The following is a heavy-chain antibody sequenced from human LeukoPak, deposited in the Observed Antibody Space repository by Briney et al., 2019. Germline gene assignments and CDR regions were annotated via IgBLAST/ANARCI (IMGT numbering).Heavy chain of an antibody. V-gene: IGHV6-1*01. Sequence: SQTLSLTCALSGDILSSNSAAWHWLRQSRSRGLEWLERTYYRSNLYNDYAVSVKSRITINPDTSKNQFSLQLNSVTPEDTAVYYCARDQTLRSIAVAFFDLWGQGTLVTVSS. J-gene: IGHJ5*02. CDR2: TYYRSNLYN. D-gene: IGHD6-19*01. CDR3: ARDQTLRSIAVAFFDL. CDR1: GDILSSNSAA.